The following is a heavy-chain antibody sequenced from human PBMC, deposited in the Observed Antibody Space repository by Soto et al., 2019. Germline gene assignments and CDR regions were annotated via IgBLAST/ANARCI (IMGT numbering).Heavy chain of an antibody. CDR2: VSGSGDST. CDR3: AKAQGYSYAYVHDY. CDR1: GFTFSSYA. D-gene: IGHD5-18*01. V-gene: IGHV3-23*01. Sequence: EVPLLESGGGLVQPGGSLRLSCAASGFTFSSYAMSWIRQAAGKGLEWVSGVSGSGDSTYYADSVKGRFTISRDNSKNTLYLQMNGLRAEDTAIYFCAKAQGYSYAYVHDYWGQGTLVTVSS. J-gene: IGHJ4*02.